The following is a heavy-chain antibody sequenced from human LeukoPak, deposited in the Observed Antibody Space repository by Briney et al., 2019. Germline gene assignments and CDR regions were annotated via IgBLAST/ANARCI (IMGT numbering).Heavy chain of an antibody. CDR3: AKDYNRGLPDY. Sequence: SETLSLTCAVYGGSFSGYYWSWIRQPPGKGLEWIGEINHSGSTSYIPSLKSRVTISVDTSKNQFSLRLSSVTAADTAVYYCAKDYNRGLPDYWGQGTLVIVSS. V-gene: IGHV4-34*01. CDR1: GGSFSGYY. J-gene: IGHJ4*02. CDR2: INHSGST. D-gene: IGHD2/OR15-2a*01.